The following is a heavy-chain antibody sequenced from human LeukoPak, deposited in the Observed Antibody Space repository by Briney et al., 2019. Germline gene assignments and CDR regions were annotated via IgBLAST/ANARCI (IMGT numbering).Heavy chain of an antibody. D-gene: IGHD3-10*01. V-gene: IGHV4-61*01. J-gene: IGHJ4*02. Sequence: SETLSLTCTVSGGSVSSSSYYWTWIRQPPGKGLEYIGYIYYSGSTNYNPSFKSRVTMSVDTSKNQFSLRLSSVTAADTAVYYCARDFPSGAAFDYWGQGTLVTVSS. CDR3: ARDFPSGAAFDY. CDR2: IYYSGST. CDR1: GGSVSSSSYY.